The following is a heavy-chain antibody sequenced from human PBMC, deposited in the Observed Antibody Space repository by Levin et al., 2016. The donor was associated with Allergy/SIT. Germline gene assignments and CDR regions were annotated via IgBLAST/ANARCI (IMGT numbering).Heavy chain of an antibody. CDR2: TRNKANSYTT. D-gene: IGHD6-19*01. CDR3: ASNIAVPDGY. Sequence: GESLKISCAASGFTFSDHYMDWVRQAPGKGLEWVGRTRNKANSYTTEYAASVKGRFTISRDDSKNSLYLQMNSLKTEDTAVYYCASNIAVPDGYWGQGTLVTVSS. CDR1: GFTFSDHY. V-gene: IGHV3-72*01. J-gene: IGHJ4*02.